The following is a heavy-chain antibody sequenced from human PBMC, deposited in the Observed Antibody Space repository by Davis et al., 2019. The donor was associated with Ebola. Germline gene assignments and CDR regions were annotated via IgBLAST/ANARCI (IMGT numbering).Heavy chain of an antibody. CDR2: ISSSSSTI. J-gene: IGHJ4*02. D-gene: IGHD3-10*01. Sequence: GESLKISCAASGFTFSSYSMNWVRQAPGKGLEWVSYISSSSSTIYYADSVKGRFTISRDNAKNSLYLQMNSLRDEDTAVYYCARTYYYGSGSYYHFDYWGQGTPVTVSS. V-gene: IGHV3-48*02. CDR3: ARTYYYGSGSYYHFDY. CDR1: GFTFSSYS.